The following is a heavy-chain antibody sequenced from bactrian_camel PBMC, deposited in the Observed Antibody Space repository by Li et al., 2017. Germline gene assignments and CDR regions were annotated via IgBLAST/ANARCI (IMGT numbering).Heavy chain of an antibody. V-gene: IGHV3-2*01. CDR1: TFTISRYY. Sequence: HVQLVESGGGSVQPGGSLRLSCAASTFTISRYYMTWVRQAPGKGLEWVSSVHTDGTRTYYADFVKGRFTISRVNANNTVYLQLSSLQSEDTALYYCATQTVVAAIGSSSFGYWGQGTQVTVS. CDR2: VHTDGTRT. J-gene: IGHJ6*01. CDR3: ATQTVVAAIGSSSFGY. D-gene: IGHD6*01.